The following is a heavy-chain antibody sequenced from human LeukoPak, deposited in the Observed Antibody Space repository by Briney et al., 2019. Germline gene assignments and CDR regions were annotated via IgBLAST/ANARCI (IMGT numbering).Heavy chain of an antibody. CDR1: GFTFSSYA. J-gene: IGHJ6*02. CDR3: ARDFPSRVHYDYGDYGGPNYSYGMDV. Sequence: GGSLRLSCAASGFTFSSYAMHWVRQAPGKGLEWVAVISYDGSNKYYVDSVKGRFTISRDNSKNTLYLQMNSLRAEDTAVYYCARDFPSRVHYDYGDYGGPNYSYGMDVWGQGTTVTGSS. D-gene: IGHD4-17*01. CDR2: ISYDGSNK. V-gene: IGHV3-30-3*01.